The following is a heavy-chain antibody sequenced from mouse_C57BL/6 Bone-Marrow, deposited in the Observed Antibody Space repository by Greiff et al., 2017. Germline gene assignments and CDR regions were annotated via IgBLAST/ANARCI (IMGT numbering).Heavy chain of an antibody. D-gene: IGHD2-10*02. V-gene: IGHV1-18*01. CDR3: ARRPRWYFDV. CDR1: GYTFTDYN. CDR2: INPNNGGT. Sequence: EVQLQESGPELVKPGASVKISCKASGYTFTDYNMDWVKQSHGKSLEWIGDINPNNGGTIYNQKFKGKATLTVDKSSSTAYMELRSLTSEDTAVYYCARRPRWYFDVWGTGTAVTVSA. J-gene: IGHJ1*03.